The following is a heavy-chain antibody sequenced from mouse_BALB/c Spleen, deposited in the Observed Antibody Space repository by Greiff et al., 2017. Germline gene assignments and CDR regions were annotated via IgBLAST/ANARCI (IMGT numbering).Heavy chain of an antibody. V-gene: IGHV1-54*01. J-gene: IGHJ3*01. CDR1: GYAFTNYL. Sequence: QVQLQQSGAELVRPGTSVKVSCKASGYAFTNYLIEWVKQRPGQGLEWIGVINPGSGGTNYNEKFKGKATLTADKSSSTAYMQLSSLTSDDSAVYYCASAELLRLRGFAYWGQGTLVTVSA. CDR2: INPGSGGT. CDR3: ASAELLRLRGFAY. D-gene: IGHD1-2*01.